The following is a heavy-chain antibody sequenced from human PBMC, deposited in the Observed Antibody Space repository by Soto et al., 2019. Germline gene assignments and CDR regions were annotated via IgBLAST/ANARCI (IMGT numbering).Heavy chain of an antibody. CDR1: GGSISSSSYY. J-gene: IGHJ3*02. D-gene: IGHD4-17*01. V-gene: IGHV4-39*01. Sequence: QLQLQESGPGLVKPSETLSLTCTVSGGSISSSSYYWGWIRQPPGKGLEWIGSIYYSGSTYYNPSLQSRVTISVDTSKNQFSLKLSSVTAADTAVYYCAGTTVTMGAFDIWGQGTMVTVSS. CDR3: AGTTVTMGAFDI. CDR2: IYYSGST.